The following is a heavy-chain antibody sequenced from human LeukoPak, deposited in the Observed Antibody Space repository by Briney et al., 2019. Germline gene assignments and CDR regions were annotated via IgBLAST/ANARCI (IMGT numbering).Heavy chain of an antibody. CDR3: ARVAGYGVNDY. CDR2: IYYSGST. CDR1: GGSISSSSYY. D-gene: IGHD2-8*01. V-gene: IGHV4-39*07. J-gene: IGHJ4*02. Sequence: SETLSLTCTVSGGSISSSSYYWGWIRQPPGKGLERIGSIYYSGSTYYNPSLKSRVTISVDTSKNQFSLKLSSVTAADTAVYYCARVAGYGVNDYWGQGTLVTVSS.